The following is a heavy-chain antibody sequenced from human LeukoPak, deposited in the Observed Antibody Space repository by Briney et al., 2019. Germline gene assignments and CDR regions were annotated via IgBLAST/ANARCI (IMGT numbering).Heavy chain of an antibody. J-gene: IGHJ6*03. CDR2: IIPIFGTA. CDR1: GGTFSSYA. Sequence: SVKVSCKASGGTFSSYAISWVRQAPGQGLEWMGGIIPIFGTANYAQKFQGRVTITADVSTSTAYMELSSLRSEDTAVYYCARGIRLPLDYYYYMDVWGKGTTVTVSS. V-gene: IGHV1-69*13. CDR3: ARGIRLPLDYYYYMDV. D-gene: IGHD2/OR15-2a*01.